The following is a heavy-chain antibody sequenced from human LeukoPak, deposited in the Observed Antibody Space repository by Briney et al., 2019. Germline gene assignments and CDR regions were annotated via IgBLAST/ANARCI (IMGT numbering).Heavy chain of an antibody. J-gene: IGHJ6*02. CDR2: ISGNGDTT. CDR1: GFTFRRYA. V-gene: IGHV3-23*01. Sequence: RGSLRLSCATSGFTFRRYAMTWIRQAPGKGLEWVSPISGNGDTTYYADSVKGRFTISRDNSKNTLYLQMNSLRAEDTAVYYCAKEPRIRPYYYGMDVWGQGTTVTVSS. CDR3: AKEPRIRPYYYGMDV. D-gene: IGHD6-6*01.